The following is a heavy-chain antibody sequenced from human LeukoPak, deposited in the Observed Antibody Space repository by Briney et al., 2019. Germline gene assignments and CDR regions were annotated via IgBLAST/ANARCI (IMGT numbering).Heavy chain of an antibody. V-gene: IGHV4-39*01. J-gene: IGHJ3*02. Sequence: PSETLSLTCTVSGGSISSSSYYWGWIRQPPGKGLEWIGSIYYSGSTYYNPSLKSRVTISVDTSKNQFSLKLSSVTAADTAVYHCARHRTGFFFGVVPAANDAFDIWGQGTMVTVSS. D-gene: IGHD2-2*01. CDR1: GGSISSSSYY. CDR2: IYYSGST. CDR3: ARHRTGFFFGVVPAANDAFDI.